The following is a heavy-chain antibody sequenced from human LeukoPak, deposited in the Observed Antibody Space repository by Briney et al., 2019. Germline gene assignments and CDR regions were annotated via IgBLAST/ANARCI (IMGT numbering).Heavy chain of an antibody. CDR2: INPNSGGT. J-gene: IGHJ5*02. CDR3: GVREDRWFDP. V-gene: IGHV1-2*02. D-gene: IGHD3-10*01. Sequence: EAAPKVSCTASGYTFTGYYMHWVRQAPGQGLEWMGWINPNSGGTNYAQKCQGRVTMTRDTSTSPAYMELSSLRCDDTTVYYMGVREDRWFDPWGEGTLVTVP. CDR1: GYTFTGYY.